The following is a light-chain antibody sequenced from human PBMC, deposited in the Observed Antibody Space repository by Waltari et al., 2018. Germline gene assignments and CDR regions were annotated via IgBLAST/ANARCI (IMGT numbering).Light chain of an antibody. CDR3: QQYYNWPRT. J-gene: IGKJ1*01. CDR1: QSVGSN. V-gene: IGKV3-15*01. CDR2: RAS. Sequence: EIVMPQSPGTLFASPGERVILSCRASQSVGSNLAWYQQKPGQAPRLLIYRASTRATDIPGTFSGSGSGTGFTLTISSLQSEDFALYYCQQYYNWPRTFGQGTKVEIK.